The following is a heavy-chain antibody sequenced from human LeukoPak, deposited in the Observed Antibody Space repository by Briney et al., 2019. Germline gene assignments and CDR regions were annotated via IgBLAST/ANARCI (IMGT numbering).Heavy chain of an antibody. D-gene: IGHD2-2*01. CDR2: IWYDGSNK. V-gene: IGHV3-33*01. J-gene: IGHJ6*02. CDR3: ARYSSSYYYYGMDV. Sequence: GSLRLSCAAAGFTFSSYGMHWVRPAPGKGLEWVAVIWYDGSNKYYADSVKGRFTISRDNSKNTLYLQMNSLRAEDTAVYYCARYSSSYYYYGMDVWGQGTTVTVSS. CDR1: GFTFSSYG.